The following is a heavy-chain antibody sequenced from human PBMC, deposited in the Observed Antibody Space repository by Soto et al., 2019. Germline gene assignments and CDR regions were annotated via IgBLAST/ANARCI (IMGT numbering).Heavy chain of an antibody. D-gene: IGHD6-19*01. V-gene: IGHV3-48*03. Sequence: PGGSLRLSCAASGFTFSSYEMNWVRQAPGKGLEWVSYISSSGSTIYCADSVKGRFTISRDNAKNSLYLQMNSLRAEDTAVYYCARVIAVAGPAGRDYGMDVWGQGTTVTVSS. CDR2: ISSSGSTI. J-gene: IGHJ6*02. CDR3: ARVIAVAGPAGRDYGMDV. CDR1: GFTFSSYE.